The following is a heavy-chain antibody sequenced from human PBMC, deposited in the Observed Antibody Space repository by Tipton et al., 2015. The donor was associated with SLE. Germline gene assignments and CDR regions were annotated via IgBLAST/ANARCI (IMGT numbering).Heavy chain of an antibody. J-gene: IGHJ4*02. CDR3: ARDQGIAAAGPLLDFDY. Sequence: LVQSGPEVKVSCKASGGTFSSYAISWVRQAPGQGLEWMGGIIPIFGTANYAQKFQGRVTITADESTSTAYMELSSLRSEDTAVYYCARDQGIAAAGPLLDFDYWGQGTLVTVSS. CDR1: GGTFSSYA. D-gene: IGHD6-13*01. CDR2: IIPIFGTA. V-gene: IGHV1-69*01.